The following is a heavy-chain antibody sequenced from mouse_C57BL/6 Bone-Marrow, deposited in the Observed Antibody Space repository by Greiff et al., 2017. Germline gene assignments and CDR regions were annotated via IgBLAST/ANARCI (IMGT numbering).Heavy chain of an antibody. Sequence: VMLVESGPGLVAPSQSLSITCTVSGFSLTSYGVHWVRQPPGKGLEWLVVIWSDGSTTYNSALKSRLSISKDNSKSQVFLKMNSLQTDDTAMYYCARHYYGSSYLYDYAMDYWGQGTSVTVSS. D-gene: IGHD1-1*01. CDR3: ARHYYGSSYLYDYAMDY. CDR1: GFSLTSYG. V-gene: IGHV2-6-1*01. CDR2: IWSDGST. J-gene: IGHJ4*01.